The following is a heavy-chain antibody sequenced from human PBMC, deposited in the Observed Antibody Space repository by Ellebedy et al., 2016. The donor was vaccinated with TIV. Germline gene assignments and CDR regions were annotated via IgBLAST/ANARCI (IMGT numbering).Heavy chain of an antibody. V-gene: IGHV3-48*04. J-gene: IGHJ4*02. CDR1: GFTFSSFS. CDR3: AKDLTTVTSSGFDY. CDR2: IGTTTGSI. D-gene: IGHD4-17*01. Sequence: GESLKISCTASGFTFSSFSMNWVRQAPGKGLEWLSYIGTTTGSISYADSAKGRFTISRDNAKNSLHLQMNSLRAEDTAVYYCAKDLTTVTSSGFDYWGQGTLVTVSS.